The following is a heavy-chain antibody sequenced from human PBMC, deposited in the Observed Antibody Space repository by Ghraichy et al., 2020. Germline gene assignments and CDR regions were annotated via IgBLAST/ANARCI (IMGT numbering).Heavy chain of an antibody. V-gene: IGHV3-64D*09. D-gene: IGHD6-13*01. CDR3: VKDLHPGQQLVQVYYFDY. CDR2: ISSNGGST. J-gene: IGHJ4*02. Sequence: GGSLRLSCSASGFTFSSYAMHWVRQAPGKGLEYVSAISSNGGSTYYADSVKGRFTISRDNSKNTLYLQMSSLRAEDTAVYYCVKDLHPGQQLVQVYYFDYWGQGTLVTVSS. CDR1: GFTFSSYA.